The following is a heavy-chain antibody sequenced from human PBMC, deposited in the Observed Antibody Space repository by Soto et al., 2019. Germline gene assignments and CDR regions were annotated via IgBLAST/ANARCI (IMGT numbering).Heavy chain of an antibody. D-gene: IGHD5-12*01. CDR2: INHRGYT. CDR1: GGSFSGYY. J-gene: IGHJ5*02. V-gene: IGHV4-34*01. Sequence: SETLSLTCAVYGGSFSGYYWSWIRQPPGKGLEWIGEINHRGYTTYNPSLKSRVTISVDTSKNQFSLKLSSVTAADTAVYYCARVDIVTTNWFDPWGQGTPVTVSS. CDR3: ARVDIVTTNWFDP.